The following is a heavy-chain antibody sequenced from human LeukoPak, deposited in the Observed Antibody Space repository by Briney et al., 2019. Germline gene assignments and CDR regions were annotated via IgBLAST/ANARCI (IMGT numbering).Heavy chain of an antibody. CDR3: ARDNDPDYSSSPGWFDL. V-gene: IGHV3-30*06. J-gene: IGHJ5*02. CDR2: TSPDGSNK. D-gene: IGHD3-22*01. CDR1: GFTFSDYG. Sequence: GRSLRLPCAASGFTFSDYGIHWVRLAPGKGLEWVGVTSPDGSNKFYADSVKGRFTVSRDNSKNTLYLQMNSLRAEDTAVYYCARDNDPDYSSSPGWFDLWGQGTLVTVSS.